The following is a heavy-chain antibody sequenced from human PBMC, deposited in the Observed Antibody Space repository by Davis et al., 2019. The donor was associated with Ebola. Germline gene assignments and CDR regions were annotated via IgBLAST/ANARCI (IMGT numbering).Heavy chain of an antibody. Sequence: SVQVSCKASGGTFSSYAISWVRQAPGQGLEWMGRIIPIFGIANYAQKFQGRVTITADKSTTTAYMELSSLRSAETAVYSCASPAYWGYGDQLPLDYWGQGTLVTVSS. V-gene: IGHV1-69*04. J-gene: IGHJ4*02. CDR3: ASPAYWGYGDQLPLDY. CDR2: IIPIFGIA. CDR1: GGTFSSYA. D-gene: IGHD4-17*01.